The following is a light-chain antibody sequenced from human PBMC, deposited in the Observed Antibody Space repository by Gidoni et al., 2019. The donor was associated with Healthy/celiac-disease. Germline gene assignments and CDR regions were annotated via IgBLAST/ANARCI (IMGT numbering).Light chain of an antibody. CDR1: QSVSSN. J-gene: IGKJ4*01. CDR2: DAS. Sequence: IVMTQYPATLSGSPGESVTLSCRASQSVSSNLAWYQQKPGQAPRLLIYDASTRATGIPARFSGSGSGTEFTLTISSLQSEDLAVYYCQQYNNWPPLTFGGGTKVEIK. V-gene: IGKV3-15*01. CDR3: QQYNNWPPLT.